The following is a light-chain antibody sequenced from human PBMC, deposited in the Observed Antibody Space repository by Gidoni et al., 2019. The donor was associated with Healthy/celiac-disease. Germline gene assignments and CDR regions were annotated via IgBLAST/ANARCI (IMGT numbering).Light chain of an antibody. CDR3: QAWDSSTSMRV. CDR1: KLGDKY. CDR2: QDS. J-gene: IGLJ2*01. V-gene: IGLV3-1*01. Sequence: SYELTQPPSVSVSPGQTASITCSGDKLGDKYACWYQQKPGQSPVLVIYQDSKRPSGIPERFSCSNSGNTATLTISGTQAMDEADYYCQAWDSSTSMRVFGGGTKLTVL.